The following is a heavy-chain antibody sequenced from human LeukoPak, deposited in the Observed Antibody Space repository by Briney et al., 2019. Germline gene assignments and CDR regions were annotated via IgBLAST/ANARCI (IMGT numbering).Heavy chain of an antibody. Sequence: SETLSLTCAVYGGSFSGYYWSWIRQTPGKGLEWIGEINHSGSAKYNPSLKSRVTISVDTSKKEFSLKLSSVTAADTAVYYCARHGAVAGRGGYYFDYWGQGTLVTVSS. V-gene: IGHV4-34*01. CDR2: INHSGSA. CDR1: GGSFSGYY. CDR3: ARHGAVAGRGGYYFDY. D-gene: IGHD6-19*01. J-gene: IGHJ4*02.